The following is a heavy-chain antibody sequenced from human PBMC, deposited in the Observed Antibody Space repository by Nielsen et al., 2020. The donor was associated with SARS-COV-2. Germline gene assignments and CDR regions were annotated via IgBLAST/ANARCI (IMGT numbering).Heavy chain of an antibody. J-gene: IGHJ6*02. CDR3: ASLRFLEWLFDSYGMDV. CDR2: ISSSGSTI. CDR1: GFTFSSYE. D-gene: IGHD3-3*01. V-gene: IGHV3-48*03. Sequence: GGSLRLSCAAFGFTFSSYEMNWVRQAPGKGLEWVSYISSSGSTIYYADSVKGRFTISRDNAKNSLYLQMNSLRAEDTAVYYCASLRFLEWLFDSYGMDVWGQGTTVTVSS.